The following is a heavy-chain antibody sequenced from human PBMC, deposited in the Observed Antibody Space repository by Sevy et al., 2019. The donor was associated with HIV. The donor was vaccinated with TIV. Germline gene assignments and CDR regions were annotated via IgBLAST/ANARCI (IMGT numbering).Heavy chain of an antibody. CDR1: GYTFTGYY. D-gene: IGHD2-2*03. CDR3: ARVGYCSSTSCRPHNFDY. Sequence: ASVKVSCKGSGYTFTGYYMHWVRQAPGQGLEWMGRINPNSGGTNYAQKFQGRVTMTRDTSISTAYMELSRLRSDDTAVYYCARVGYCSSTSCRPHNFDYWGQGTLVTVSS. V-gene: IGHV1-2*06. CDR2: INPNSGGT. J-gene: IGHJ4*02.